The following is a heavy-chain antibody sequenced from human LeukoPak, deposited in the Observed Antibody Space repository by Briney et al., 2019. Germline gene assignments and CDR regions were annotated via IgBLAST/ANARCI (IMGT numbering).Heavy chain of an antibody. Sequence: SETLSLTCTVSGGSISSYYWSWIRQPPGKGLEWIGEINHSGSTNYNPSLKSRVTISVDTSKNQFSLKLSSVTAADTAVYYCARVAAAALDYWGQGTLVTVSS. CDR1: GGSISSYY. CDR2: INHSGST. D-gene: IGHD6-13*01. J-gene: IGHJ4*02. CDR3: ARVAAAALDY. V-gene: IGHV4-34*01.